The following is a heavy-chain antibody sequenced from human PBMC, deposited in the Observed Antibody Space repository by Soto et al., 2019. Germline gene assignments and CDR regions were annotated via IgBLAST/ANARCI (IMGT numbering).Heavy chain of an antibody. CDR2: INTDGSST. Sequence: GGSLRLSCAASGFTFSSYWMHWVRQAPGKGLEWVSRINTDGSSTVYADSVKGRFTMSRDDVKNTLFLQMNSLRVEDTAVYYCARDIDYCGQGTLVTVSS. CDR3: ARDIDY. V-gene: IGHV3-74*01. CDR1: GFTFSSYW. J-gene: IGHJ4*02.